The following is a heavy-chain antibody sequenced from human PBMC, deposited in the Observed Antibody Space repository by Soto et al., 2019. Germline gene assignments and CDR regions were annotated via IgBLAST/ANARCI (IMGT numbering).Heavy chain of an antibody. J-gene: IGHJ6*02. CDR2: IYHSGST. D-gene: IGHD3-3*01. CDR1: GGSISSGGYS. V-gene: IGHV4-30-2*01. CDR3: ARDHYDFWSGYDPYGMDV. Sequence: SETLSLTCAVSGGSISSGGYSWIWIRQPPGKGLEWIGYIYHSGSTYYNPSLKSRVTISVDRSKNQFSLKLSSVTAADTAVYYCARDHYDFWSGYDPYGMDVWGQGTTVTVSS.